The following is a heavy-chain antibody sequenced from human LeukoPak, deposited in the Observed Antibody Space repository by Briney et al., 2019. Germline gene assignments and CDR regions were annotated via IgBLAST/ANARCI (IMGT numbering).Heavy chain of an antibody. CDR2: ISYDGSNK. J-gene: IGHJ6*02. CDR1: GFTFSSYS. Sequence: SGGSLRLSCAASGFTFSSYSMNWVRQAPGKGLEWVAVISYDGSNKYYADSVKGRFTISRDNSKNTLYLQMNSLRAEDTAVYYCAWTSSWYGMDVWGQGTTVTVSS. CDR3: AWTSSWYGMDV. V-gene: IGHV3-30*03. D-gene: IGHD6-13*01.